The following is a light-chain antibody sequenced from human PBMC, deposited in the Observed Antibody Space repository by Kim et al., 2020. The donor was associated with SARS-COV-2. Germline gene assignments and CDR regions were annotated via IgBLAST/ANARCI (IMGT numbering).Light chain of an antibody. V-gene: IGLV6-57*03. CDR2: EDD. J-gene: IGLJ2*01. CDR3: QSYNRDNVL. Sequence: GKTVTISCTRSTGSIVDNYVPWYQQRPGGVPTTVIYEDDQRPSGVSDRFSGSIDNSSNSASLTISGLRTEDEADYYCQSYNRDNVLFGGGTQLTVL. CDR1: TGSIVDNY.